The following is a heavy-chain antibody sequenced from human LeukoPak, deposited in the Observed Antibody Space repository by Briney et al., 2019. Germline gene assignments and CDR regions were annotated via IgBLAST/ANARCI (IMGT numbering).Heavy chain of an antibody. CDR1: GGSFSGYY. V-gene: IGHV4-34*01. J-gene: IGHJ4*02. Sequence: SETLSLTCAVYGGSFSGYYWSWIRQPPGKGLVWIGEINHSGSTNYNPSLKSRVTISVDTSKNQFSLKLSSVTAADTAVYYCARGSPSSSWYEGNFDYWGQGTLVTVSS. CDR3: ARGSPSSSWYEGNFDY. CDR2: INHSGST. D-gene: IGHD6-13*01.